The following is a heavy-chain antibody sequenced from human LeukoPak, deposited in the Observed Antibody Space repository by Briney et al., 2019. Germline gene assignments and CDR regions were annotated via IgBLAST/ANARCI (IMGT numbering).Heavy chain of an antibody. CDR2: IYYSGST. J-gene: IGHJ5*02. D-gene: IGHD1-1*01. Sequence: SETLSLTCTVSGGSFSYYYWSWIRQPPGKGLEWIGYIYYSGSTNYNPSLKSRVTISVDTSKNQFSLKLSSVTAADTAVYYCARVALNAYDRWFDAWGQGTLVTVSS. CDR1: GGSFSYYY. CDR3: ARVALNAYDRWFDA. V-gene: IGHV4-59*08.